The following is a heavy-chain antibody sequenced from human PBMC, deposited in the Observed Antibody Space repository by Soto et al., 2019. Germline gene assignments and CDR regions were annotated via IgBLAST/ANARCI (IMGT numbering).Heavy chain of an antibody. Sequence: GGSLRLSCTASGFTFSNAWMNWVRQAPGKGLEWVGRIKSKTDGGTTDYAAPVKGRFTISRDDSKNTLYLQMNSLKTEDTAVYYCTTVPTPVLMVYGPYWGQGTLVTVSS. J-gene: IGHJ4*02. D-gene: IGHD2-8*01. CDR1: GFTFSNAW. V-gene: IGHV3-15*07. CDR2: IKSKTDGGTT. CDR3: TTVPTPVLMVYGPY.